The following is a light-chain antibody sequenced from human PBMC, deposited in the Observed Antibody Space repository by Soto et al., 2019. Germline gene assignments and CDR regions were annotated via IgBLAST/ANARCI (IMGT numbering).Light chain of an antibody. CDR3: QQYNDWYT. J-gene: IGKJ2*01. CDR1: LSVSSN. V-gene: IGKV3-15*01. CDR2: GAP. Sequence: IVMTQSPATLSVSPGQRATLSCRASLSVSSNLAWYQHKPGQAPRLLIYGAPTRATGIPARFSGSGSGTEFTLTINSLQSEDFAVYYCQQYNDWYTFGQGTKVDIK.